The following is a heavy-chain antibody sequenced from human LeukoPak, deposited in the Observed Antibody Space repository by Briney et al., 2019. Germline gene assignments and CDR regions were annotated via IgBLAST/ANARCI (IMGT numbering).Heavy chain of an antibody. CDR3: ARGGVRGPSGLCAFDI. CDR2: IYTSGSA. Sequence: PSETLSLTCTVSGGSISSYYWSWIRQPAGKGLEWIGRIYTSGSANYNPSLKSRVTMSVDTSKNQFSLKLSSVTAADTAVYYCARGGVRGPSGLCAFDIWGQGTMVTVSS. J-gene: IGHJ3*02. CDR1: GGSISSYY. D-gene: IGHD3-10*01. V-gene: IGHV4-4*07.